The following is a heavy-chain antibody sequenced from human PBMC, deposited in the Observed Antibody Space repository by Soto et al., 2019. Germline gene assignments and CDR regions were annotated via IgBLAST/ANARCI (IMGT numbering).Heavy chain of an antibody. CDR2: IYHSGAT. CDR3: ARAGLGLAFDS. J-gene: IGHJ5*01. CDR1: GDSMNNKNW. D-gene: IGHD6-19*01. Sequence: QVQLQESGPGLVKPSGTLSLTCAVSGDSMNNKNWGSWVRQSPRKGLEWIAEIYHSGATNYNPSLQSRVTISIDKSEKQFSLKLNSVTAADTAVYYCARAGLGLAFDSWGQGALVTVSS. V-gene: IGHV4-4*02.